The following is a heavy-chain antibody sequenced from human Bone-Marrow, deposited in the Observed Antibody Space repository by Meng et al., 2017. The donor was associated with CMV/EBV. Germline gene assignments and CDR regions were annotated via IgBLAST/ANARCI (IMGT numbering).Heavy chain of an antibody. CDR2: IYYSGST. V-gene: IGHV4-59*01. Sequence: SETLSLTCTVSGGSISGYHWSWFRQPPGKGLEWIGYIYYSGSTNYNPSLKSRVTISVDTSKNQFSLKLSYVTAADTAVYYCARGGKIVVVPADIEGVDWFDPWGQGTLVTVSS. CDR1: GGSISGYH. J-gene: IGHJ5*02. D-gene: IGHD2-2*02. CDR3: ARGGKIVVVPADIEGVDWFDP.